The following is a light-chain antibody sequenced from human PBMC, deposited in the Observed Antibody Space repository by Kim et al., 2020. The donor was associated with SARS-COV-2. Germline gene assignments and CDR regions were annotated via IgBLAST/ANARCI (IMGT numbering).Light chain of an antibody. J-gene: IGLJ2*01. V-gene: IGLV3-21*04. CDR1: NIGAKS. Sequence: APGKTARITGGGSNIGAKSVSWYQQEPGQAPVLVIYYESDRPSGIPERFSGSNSGGTATLTISRVEAGDEADYYGQVWDSTSDHVVFGGGTQLTVL. CDR3: QVWDSTSDHVV. CDR2: YES.